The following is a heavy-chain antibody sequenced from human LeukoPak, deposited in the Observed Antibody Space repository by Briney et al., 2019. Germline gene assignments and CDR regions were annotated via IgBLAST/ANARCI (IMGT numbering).Heavy chain of an antibody. CDR2: ISGSGGST. D-gene: IGHD6-6*01. Sequence: PGGSLRLSCAASGFTFSSYAMSWVRQAPGKGLKWVSAISGSGGSTYYADSVKGRFTISRDNSKNTLYLQMNSLRAEDTAVYYCAKVAYLYSSSPYYFDYWGQGTLVTVSS. CDR1: GFTFSSYA. CDR3: AKVAYLYSSSPYYFDY. J-gene: IGHJ4*02. V-gene: IGHV3-23*01.